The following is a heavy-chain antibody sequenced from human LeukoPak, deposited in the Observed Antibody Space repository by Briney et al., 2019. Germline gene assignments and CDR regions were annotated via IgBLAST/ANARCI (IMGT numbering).Heavy chain of an antibody. CDR1: GDSVSSNSAG. D-gene: IGHD6-13*01. V-gene: IGHV6-1*01. J-gene: IGHJ5*02. CDR2: SYDGSKWYN. CDR3: ARTIAATGNNWFDP. Sequence: SETLSLTCAISGDSVSSNSAGWGWIRQSPWRGLEWVGRSYDGSKWYNDYAVSVKSRISINPDTSKNQFSLQLNSVTPEDTAIYYCARTIAATGNNWFDPWGQGILVTVSS.